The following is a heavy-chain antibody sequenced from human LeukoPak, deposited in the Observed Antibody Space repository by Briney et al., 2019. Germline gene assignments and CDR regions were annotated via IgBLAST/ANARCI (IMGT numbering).Heavy chain of an antibody. CDR1: GGSISSGDYY. CDR2: IYYSGST. V-gene: IGHV4-30-4*01. D-gene: IGHD3-22*01. CDR3: ASRYYDTSGYYYPGGDF. J-gene: IGHJ4*02. Sequence: NPSETQSLTCTVSGGSISSGDYYWSWIRQPPGKGLEWIGCIYYSGSTHYNPSHKSRVTISVDTSKNQFSLKLSSVTAADTALYYCASRYYDTSGYYYPGGDFWGQGTLVSVSS.